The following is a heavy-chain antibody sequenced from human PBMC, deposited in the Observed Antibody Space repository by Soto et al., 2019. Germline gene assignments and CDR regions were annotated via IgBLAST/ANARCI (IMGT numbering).Heavy chain of an antibody. CDR2: ISCSGGST. D-gene: IGHD4-17*01. V-gene: IGHV3-23*01. CDR1: GFTFSSYA. J-gene: IGHJ6*03. CDR3: ARDSVTTRRDYYYYMDV. Sequence: EVQLLESGGGLVQPGGSLRLSCAASGFTFSSYAMSWVRQAPGKGLEWVSAISCSGGSTYYADSVKGRFTISRDNSKNTLYLQMNSLRAEDTAVYYCARDSVTTRRDYYYYMDVWGKGTTVTVSS.